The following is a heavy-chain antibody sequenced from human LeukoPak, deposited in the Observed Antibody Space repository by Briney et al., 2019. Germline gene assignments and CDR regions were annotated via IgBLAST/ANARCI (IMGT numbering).Heavy chain of an antibody. D-gene: IGHD3-3*01. CDR3: ARGLRFLEWLLSSLYYFDY. CDR1: GYTFTGYY. J-gene: IGHJ4*01. V-gene: IGHV1-2*02. CDR2: INPNSGGT. Sequence: GASVKVSCKASGYTFTGYYMHWVRQAPGQGLEWMGWINPNSGGTNYAQKFQGRVTMTRDTSISTAYMELSRLRSDDTAVYYCARGLRFLEWLLSSLYYFDYWGHGTLVTVSS.